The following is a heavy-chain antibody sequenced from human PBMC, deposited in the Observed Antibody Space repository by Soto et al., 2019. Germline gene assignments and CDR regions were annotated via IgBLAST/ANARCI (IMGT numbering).Heavy chain of an antibody. CDR3: ARVIIYGYPYYYYYYMDI. V-gene: IGHV4-31*03. J-gene: IGHJ6*03. CDR1: GGSISNDAYY. Sequence: PSETLSLSCSVCGGSISNDAYYWSWIRQHPGKGLEWIGYIFYSGTTYYNVSLKSRVTISRDTSKNQFSLKLSSVTAADTAVYYCARVIIYGYPYYYYYYMDIWGKGTTVTVSS. CDR2: IFYSGTT. D-gene: IGHD5-18*01.